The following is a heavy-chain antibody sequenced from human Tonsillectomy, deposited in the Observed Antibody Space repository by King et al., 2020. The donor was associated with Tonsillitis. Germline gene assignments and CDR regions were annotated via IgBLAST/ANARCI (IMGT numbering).Heavy chain of an antibody. V-gene: IGHV4-61*02. J-gene: IGHJ3*01. CDR3: ASFGGYIKKENTAFDF. Sequence: PLQESGPGLVKPSQTLSLTCTVSGASISGSNYYWNWIRQPAGKGLEWIGRIYSSGSTNYNPSLRSRVTLSLDRSKNQISLNLTSVIEADTAVYYCASFGGYIKKENTAFDFWGQGTMVTVSS. CDR2: IYSSGST. CDR1: GASISGSNYY. D-gene: IGHD5-12*01.